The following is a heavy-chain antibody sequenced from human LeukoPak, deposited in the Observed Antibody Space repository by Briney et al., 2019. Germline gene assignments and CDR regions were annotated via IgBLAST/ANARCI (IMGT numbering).Heavy chain of an antibody. J-gene: IGHJ4*02. Sequence: PGGSLRLPCAASGFTFSSYAMHWVRQAPGKGLEWVAVISYDGSNKYYADSVKGRFTISRDNSKNTLYLQMNSLRAEDTAVYYCARGGYCSGGSCYGSFSDYWGQGTLVTVSS. CDR1: GFTFSSYA. CDR3: ARGGYCSGGSCYGSFSDY. D-gene: IGHD2-15*01. V-gene: IGHV3-30-3*01. CDR2: ISYDGSNK.